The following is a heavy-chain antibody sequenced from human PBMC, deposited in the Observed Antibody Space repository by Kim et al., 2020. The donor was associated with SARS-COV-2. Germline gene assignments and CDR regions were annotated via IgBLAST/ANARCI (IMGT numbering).Heavy chain of an antibody. J-gene: IGHJ6*02. Sequence: GGSLRLSCAASGFTFSGSAMHWVRQASGKGLEWVGRIRSKANSYATAYAASVKGRFTISRDDSKNTAYLQMNSLKTEDTAVYYCIRTLDPYSSSWYFPHGGLVYNYYGMDVWSQGTTVTVS. V-gene: IGHV3-73*01. CDR2: IRSKANSYAT. CDR1: GFTFSGSA. D-gene: IGHD6-13*01. CDR3: IRTLDPYSSSWYFPHGGLVYNYYGMDV.